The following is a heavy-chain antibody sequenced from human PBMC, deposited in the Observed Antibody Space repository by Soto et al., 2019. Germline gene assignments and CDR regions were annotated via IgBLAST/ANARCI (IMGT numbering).Heavy chain of an antibody. Sequence: SETLSLTCTVSGGSITNSNWWSWVRLPPAKGLEWIGDIYHAGSTKYNPSLKRRVTMSVDTSNNQFALTLTSVTAADTAVYFCARGPPIVGNTTPLDSWGQGTLVTVSS. J-gene: IGHJ4*02. D-gene: IGHD1-26*01. CDR1: GGSITNSNW. CDR3: ARGPPIVGNTTPLDS. V-gene: IGHV4-4*02. CDR2: IYHAGST.